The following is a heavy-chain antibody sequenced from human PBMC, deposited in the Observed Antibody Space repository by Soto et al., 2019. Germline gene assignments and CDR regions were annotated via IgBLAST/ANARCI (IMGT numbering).Heavy chain of an antibody. CDR3: VREEGAAAGPPPYYGMDV. J-gene: IGHJ6*02. V-gene: IGHV3-30-3*01. D-gene: IGHD6-13*01. Sequence: QVQLVESGGGVVQPGRSLRLSCAASGFTFSSYAMHWVRQAPGKGLEWVAVISYDGSNKYYADSVKGRFTISRDNSKNTLYLQMNSLRAEDTAVYYCVREEGAAAGPPPYYGMDVWGQGTTVTVSS. CDR1: GFTFSSYA. CDR2: ISYDGSNK.